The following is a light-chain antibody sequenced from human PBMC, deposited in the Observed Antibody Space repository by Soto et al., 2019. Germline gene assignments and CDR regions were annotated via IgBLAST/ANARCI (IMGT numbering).Light chain of an antibody. CDR1: QSISSW. J-gene: IGKJ1*01. CDR2: DAS. CDR3: QQYNSYSET. V-gene: IGKV1-5*01. Sequence: DIQMTQSPSTLSASVGDRVTITCRASQSISSWLAWYQQEPGKAPKLLIYDASSLESGVPSRFSGSGSGTEFTLTISSLQPDDFATYYCQQYNSYSETFGQATKVDIK.